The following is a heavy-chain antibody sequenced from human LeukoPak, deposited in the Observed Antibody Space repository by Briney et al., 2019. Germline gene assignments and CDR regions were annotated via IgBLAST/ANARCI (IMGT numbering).Heavy chain of an antibody. V-gene: IGHV3-64D*09. CDR2: ISSNGGST. Sequence: PGGSLRLSCSASGFTFSTYAMHWVRQAPGKGLESVSTISSNGGSTYYADSVKGRFTISRDNSMNTLYLQVSSLTAEDTAVYYCLKVPNYSSGYWGQGTLVTVSS. CDR3: LKVPNYSSGY. CDR1: GFTFSTYA. D-gene: IGHD6-25*01. J-gene: IGHJ4*02.